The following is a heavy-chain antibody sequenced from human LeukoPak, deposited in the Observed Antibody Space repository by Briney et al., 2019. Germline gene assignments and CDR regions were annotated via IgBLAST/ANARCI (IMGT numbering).Heavy chain of an antibody. CDR2: IKQDGSEK. D-gene: IGHD3-22*01. CDR3: ARGYYDSSGCYYFDY. Sequence: GGSLRLSCAASGFTLSSYWMSWVRQAPGKGPEWVANIKQDGSEKHYVDSAKGRFTISRDNAKNTLYLQMNSLRAEDTAVYYCARGYYDSSGCYYFDYWGQGTLVTVSS. CDR1: GFTLSSYW. V-gene: IGHV3-7*03. J-gene: IGHJ4*02.